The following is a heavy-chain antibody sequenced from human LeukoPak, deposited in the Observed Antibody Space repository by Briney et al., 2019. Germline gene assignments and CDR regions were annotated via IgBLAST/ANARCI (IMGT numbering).Heavy chain of an antibody. CDR1: GFTFTTYS. J-gene: IGHJ4*02. D-gene: IGHD6-13*01. V-gene: IGHV3-21*01. CDR2: ISSSSTCI. Sequence: GGSLRLSCAASGFTFTTYSMNWVRQAPGKGLEWVSSISSSSTCIYYTDSVKGRFTISRDNAKSSLYLQMNSLRVEDTAVYYCAREPHQFSSSRCEDSLGQGTLVTGSS. CDR3: AREPHQFSSSRCEDS.